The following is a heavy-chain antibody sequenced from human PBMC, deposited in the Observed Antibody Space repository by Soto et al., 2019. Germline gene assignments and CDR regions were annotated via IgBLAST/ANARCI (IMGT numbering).Heavy chain of an antibody. D-gene: IGHD5-18*01. Sequence: SLSLACAASGFTFSSYAMSWVRQAPGKGLVWVSGISGSGGSTYYADSVKGRFTISRDNSKNTLYLQMNSLRAEDTAVYYCAKGGYNYGFLFDCWGQGTLVTVSS. CDR2: ISGSGGST. CDR3: AKGGYNYGFLFDC. CDR1: GFTFSSYA. J-gene: IGHJ4*02. V-gene: IGHV3-23*01.